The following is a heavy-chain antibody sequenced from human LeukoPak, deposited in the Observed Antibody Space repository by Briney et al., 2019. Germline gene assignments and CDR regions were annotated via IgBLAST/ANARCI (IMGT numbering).Heavy chain of an antibody. CDR3: ARSDSHYDFWSGWRGLNNYYYYGMDV. V-gene: IGHV1-8*01. CDR1: GYTFTSYD. CDR2: MNPNSGNT. J-gene: IGHJ6*02. Sequence: GASVKVSCKASGYTFTSYDINWVRQATGQGLEWMGWMNPNSGNTGYAQKFQGRVTMTRNTSISTAYMELSSLRSEDTAVYYCARSDSHYDFWSGWRGLNNYYYYGMDVWGQGTTVTVSS. D-gene: IGHD3-3*01.